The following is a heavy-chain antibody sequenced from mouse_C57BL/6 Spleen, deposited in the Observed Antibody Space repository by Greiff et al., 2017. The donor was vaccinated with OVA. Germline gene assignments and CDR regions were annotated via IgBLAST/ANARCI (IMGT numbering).Heavy chain of an antibody. D-gene: IGHD2-12*01. CDR1: GYAFSSYW. J-gene: IGHJ4*01. CDR3: ARFEYSPSGY. CDR2: LYPGDGDT. V-gene: IGHV1-80*01. Sequence: VQLQQSGAELVKPGASVKISCKASGYAFSSYWMNWVKQRPGQGLEWIGQLYPGDGDTNYNGKFKGKATLTAYKSSSTAYMQLSSLTSEDSAVYFCARFEYSPSGYWGQGTSVTVAS.